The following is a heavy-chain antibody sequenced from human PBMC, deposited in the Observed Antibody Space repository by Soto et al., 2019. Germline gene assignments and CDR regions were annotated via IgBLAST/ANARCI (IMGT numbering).Heavy chain of an antibody. CDR2: IFYNDNT. CDR3: ARHQYGYGLDV. D-gene: IGHD3-10*01. CDR1: GASISNSDYY. V-gene: IGHV4-39*01. Sequence: QLHLQEPGPGLLKPSETLSLTCTVSGASISNSDYYWGWIRQPPGKGLEWIGSIFYNDNTYYSPSLKSRLTLSRDTYKSQFSLNLRSVTAADTAVYFCARHQYGYGLDVWGQGTTVTVSS. J-gene: IGHJ6*02.